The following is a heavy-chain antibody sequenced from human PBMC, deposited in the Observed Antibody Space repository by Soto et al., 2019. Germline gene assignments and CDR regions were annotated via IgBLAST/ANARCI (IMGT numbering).Heavy chain of an antibody. V-gene: IGHV1-69*13. CDR2: IIPIFGTA. CDR1: GYTFTSYA. CDR3: ARRRDGYNTHWYYFDY. Sequence: GASVKVSCKASGYTFTSYAMHWVRQAPGQRLEWMGWIIPIFGTANYAQKFQGRVTITADESTSTAYMELSSLRSEDTAVYYCARRRDGYNTHWYYFDYWGQGTLVTVSS. D-gene: IGHD5-12*01. J-gene: IGHJ4*02.